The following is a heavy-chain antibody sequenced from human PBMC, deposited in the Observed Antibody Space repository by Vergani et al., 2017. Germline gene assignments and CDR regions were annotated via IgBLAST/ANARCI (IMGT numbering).Heavy chain of an antibody. CDR2: ISYDGSNK. V-gene: IGHV3-30*04. Sequence: QVQLVESGGGVVQPGRSLRLSCAASGFTFSSYAMHWVRQAPGKGLEWVAVISYDGSNKYYADSVKGRFTISRDNSKNTLYLQMNSLRAEDTAVYYCARDRVGLQSYYFDYWGQGTLGTVSS. J-gene: IGHJ4*02. D-gene: IGHD4-11*01. CDR3: ARDRVGLQSYYFDY. CDR1: GFTFSSYA.